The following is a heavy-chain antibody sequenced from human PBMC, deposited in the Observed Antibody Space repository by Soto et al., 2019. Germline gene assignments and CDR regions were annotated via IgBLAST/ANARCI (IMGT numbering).Heavy chain of an antibody. Sequence: EVQLVESGGGLVQPGGSLRLSCAASGFFFTDYGLTWFRQAPGKGLEWVSHINSHASSTLDADSVRGRFTISRDNAKNSIHLQMSSLRDEHTAVYYCTRDPEGDLDFDYWGQGTLVTVSS. V-gene: IGHV3-48*02. CDR3: TRDPEGDLDFDY. CDR2: INSHASST. D-gene: IGHD2-21*02. CDR1: GFFFTDYG. J-gene: IGHJ4*02.